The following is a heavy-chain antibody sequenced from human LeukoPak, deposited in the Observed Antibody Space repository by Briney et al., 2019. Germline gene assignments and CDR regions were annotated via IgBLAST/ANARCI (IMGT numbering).Heavy chain of an antibody. D-gene: IGHD3-10*01. Sequence: SETLSLTCTVSGGSISDSSYYWGWIRQPPGKGLEWIGTIFYSGSAYYSPSLKSRVTMFVDTSKNQFSLKLSSVTAADTAVYYCARRGGYYGSGRTYWFDPWGLGTLVTVSS. CDR3: ARRGGYYGSGRTYWFDP. V-gene: IGHV4-39*01. CDR2: IFYSGSA. J-gene: IGHJ5*02. CDR1: GGSISDSSYY.